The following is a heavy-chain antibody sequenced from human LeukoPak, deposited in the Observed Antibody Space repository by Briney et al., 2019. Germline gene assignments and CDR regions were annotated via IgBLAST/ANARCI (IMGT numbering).Heavy chain of an antibody. J-gene: IGHJ4*02. CDR2: IAEDGSEK. Sequence: GGSLRLSCAASGFTFSRYWMSWVRQAPGKGLEWVANIAEDGSEKYYVDSVKGRFTISRDNAKNSLYLQMNSLRAEDTAVYYCARSGGGYFDYWGPGTLVTVSS. CDR1: GFTFSRYW. V-gene: IGHV3-7*01. CDR3: ARSGGGYFDY. D-gene: IGHD1-14*01.